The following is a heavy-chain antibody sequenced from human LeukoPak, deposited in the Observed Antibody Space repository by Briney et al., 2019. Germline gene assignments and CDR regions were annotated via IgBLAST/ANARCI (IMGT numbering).Heavy chain of an antibody. J-gene: IGHJ5*02. CDR3: ARELELTSDWFDP. D-gene: IGHD1-7*01. CDR1: RFTFSSYS. Sequence: GGSLRLSCAASRFTFSSYSMNWVRQAPGKGLEWVSSISSSSSYTYYADSVKGRFTISRDNAKNSLYLQMNSLRAEDTAVYYCARELELTSDWFDPWGRGTLVTVSS. V-gene: IGHV3-21*01. CDR2: ISSSSSYT.